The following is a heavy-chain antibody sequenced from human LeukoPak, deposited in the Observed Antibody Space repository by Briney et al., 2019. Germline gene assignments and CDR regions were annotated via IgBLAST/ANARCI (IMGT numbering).Heavy chain of an antibody. Sequence: SVKVSCKASGGTFSSYAISWVRQAPGQGLEWMGGVIPIFGTANYAQKFQGRVTITTDESTSTAYMELSSLRSDDTAVYYCARDNYAGANWFDPWGQGTLVTVSS. J-gene: IGHJ5*02. V-gene: IGHV1-69*05. CDR3: ARDNYAGANWFDP. CDR2: VIPIFGTA. D-gene: IGHD1-7*01. CDR1: GGTFSSYA.